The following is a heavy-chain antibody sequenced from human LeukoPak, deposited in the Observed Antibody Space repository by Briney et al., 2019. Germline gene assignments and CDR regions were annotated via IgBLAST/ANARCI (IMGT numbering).Heavy chain of an antibody. CDR2: FSYSGST. V-gene: IGHV4-59*01. Sequence: SETLSLTCTVSGGSISSYYWSWIRQPPGKGLEWIGYFSYSGSTHYNPSLESRVTISIDTSKNHFSLKLTSVTAADTAIYYCAREVGGTGYYFDYWGQGSLVTVSS. J-gene: IGHJ4*02. CDR3: AREVGGTGYYFDY. CDR1: GGSISSYY. D-gene: IGHD1-26*01.